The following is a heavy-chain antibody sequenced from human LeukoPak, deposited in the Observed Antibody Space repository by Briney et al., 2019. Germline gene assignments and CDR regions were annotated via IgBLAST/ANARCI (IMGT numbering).Heavy chain of an antibody. CDR2: ISSSGGST. J-gene: IGHJ4*02. V-gene: IGHV3-23*01. D-gene: IGHD1-26*01. CDR1: GFTFSSYA. CDR3: AKDLVTGSLDY. Sequence: GGSLRLSCAASGFTFSSYAMTWVRQAPGKGLEWVSSISSSGGSTYYADSVRGRLTISRDNSKNTLYLQMNSLRAEDTAIYCCAKDLVTGSLDYWGQGTLVTVSS.